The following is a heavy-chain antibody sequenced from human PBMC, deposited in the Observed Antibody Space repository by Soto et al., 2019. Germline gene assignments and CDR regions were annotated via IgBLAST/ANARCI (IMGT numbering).Heavy chain of an antibody. CDR2: IYYSGST. J-gene: IGHJ6*02. CDR1: GGSINSYY. V-gene: IGHV4-59*01. CDR3: ARLDWGTYYYGMDV. Sequence: SETLSLTCSVSGGSINSYYWSWIRQPPGKGLEWIGYIYYSGSTNYNPSLKSRVTMSVDTSKNQFSLSLTSVTAADTAMYYCARLDWGTYYYGMDVWGQGTTVTVS. D-gene: IGHD3-16*01.